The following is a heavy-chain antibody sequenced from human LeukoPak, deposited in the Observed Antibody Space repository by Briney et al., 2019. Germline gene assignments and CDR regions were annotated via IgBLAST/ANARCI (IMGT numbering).Heavy chain of an antibody. CDR3: ARVFRRDAFDI. J-gene: IGHJ3*02. V-gene: IGHV4-30-2*01. CDR2: IYHSGST. Sequence: SETLSLTCAVSGGSISSGGYSWSWIRQPPGKGLEWIGYIYHSGSTYYNPSLKSRVTISVDRSKNQFSLKLSSATAADTAVYYCARVFRRDAFDIWGQGTMVTVSS. CDR1: GGSISSGGYS.